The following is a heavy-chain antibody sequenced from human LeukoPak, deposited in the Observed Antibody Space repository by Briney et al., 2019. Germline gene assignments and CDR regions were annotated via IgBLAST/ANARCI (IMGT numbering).Heavy chain of an antibody. Sequence: SETLSLTCTVSGGSISSSSYYWGWIRQPPGKGLEWIGGIYYSGSTYYNPSLKSRVTISVDTSKNQFSLKLSSVTAADTAVYYCARVSSSVPYYYYYYMDVWGKGTTVTVSS. V-gene: IGHV4-39*01. J-gene: IGHJ6*03. D-gene: IGHD6-6*01. CDR1: GGSISSSSYY. CDR2: IYYSGST. CDR3: ARVSSSVPYYYYYYMDV.